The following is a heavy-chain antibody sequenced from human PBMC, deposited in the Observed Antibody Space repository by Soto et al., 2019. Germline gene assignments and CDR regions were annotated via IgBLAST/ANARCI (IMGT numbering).Heavy chain of an antibody. J-gene: IGHJ6*02. CDR1: GFTFSSYA. D-gene: IGHD1-7*01. V-gene: IGHV3-30-3*01. CDR2: ISYDGSNK. CDR3: ASDQGGTTLYYHGRDV. Sequence: QVQLVESGGGVVQPGRSLRLSCAASGFTFSSYAMHWVRQAPGKGLEWVALISYDGSNKYYADSVKGRFTISRDNSKNTLSLQMKSLRPEDTAVYHCASDQGGTTLYYHGRDVWGQGTTVTVSS.